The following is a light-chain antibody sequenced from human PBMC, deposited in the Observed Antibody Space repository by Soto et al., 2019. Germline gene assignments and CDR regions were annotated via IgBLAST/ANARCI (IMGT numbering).Light chain of an antibody. Sequence: QSVLTQSPSASASLGASVKVTCTLSSGHSSYAIAWHQQQPEKGPRYLMKLNSDGSHSKGDGIPDRFSGSSSGAERYLTICSLQSEDDADYYCQSYDRSLTGWVWVFGGGTKLTVL. CDR2: LNSDGSH. V-gene: IGLV4-69*01. J-gene: IGLJ3*02. CDR3: QSYDRSLTGWVWV. CDR1: SGHSSYA.